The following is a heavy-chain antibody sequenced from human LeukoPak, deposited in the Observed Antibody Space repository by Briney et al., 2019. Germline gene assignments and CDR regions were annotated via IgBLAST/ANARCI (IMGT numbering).Heavy chain of an antibody. Sequence: GGSLRHSCAASGFTFRSYGIHWVRQAPGKGVEWGSFILYDGTIKYYADSVKGRFTISRDNSKTTLYLQMNSLRAEDTAVYYCAKGGSSSWSYFDYWGQGTLVTVSS. D-gene: IGHD6-13*01. CDR1: GFTFRSYG. CDR2: ILYDGTIK. J-gene: IGHJ4*02. V-gene: IGHV3-30*02. CDR3: AKGGSSSWSYFDY.